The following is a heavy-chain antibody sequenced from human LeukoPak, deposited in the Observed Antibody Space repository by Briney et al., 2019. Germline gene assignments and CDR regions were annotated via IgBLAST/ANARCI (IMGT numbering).Heavy chain of an antibody. CDR3: AVRYYSYYYMDV. V-gene: IGHV3-20*04. CDR2: INWNGGST. Sequence: PGGSLRLSCAASGFTFDDYGTSWVRQAPGKGLEWVSGINWNGGSTGYADSVKGRFTISRDNSKNTLYLQMNSLRAEDTAVYYCAVRYYSYYYMDVWGKGTTVTVSS. CDR1: GFTFDDYG. J-gene: IGHJ6*03.